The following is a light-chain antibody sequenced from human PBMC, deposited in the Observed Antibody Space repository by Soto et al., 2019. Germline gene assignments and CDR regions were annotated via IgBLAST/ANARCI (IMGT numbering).Light chain of an antibody. Sequence: QSVLAQPRSVSGYPGQSVTISCTGTSSDVGGYNYVSWYQQHPGKAPKLMIYDVSQRPSGVPDRFSGSKSGNTASLTISGLQADDEADYYCCSYAGSYIFVFGTGTKVTVL. CDR2: DVS. CDR3: CSYAGSYIFV. J-gene: IGLJ1*01. V-gene: IGLV2-11*01. CDR1: SSDVGGYNY.